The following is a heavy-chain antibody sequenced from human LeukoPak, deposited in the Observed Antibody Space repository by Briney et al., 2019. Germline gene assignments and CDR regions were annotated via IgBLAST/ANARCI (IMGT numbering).Heavy chain of an antibody. V-gene: IGHV3-43*02. CDR1: GFTFDDYA. D-gene: IGHD3-10*01. CDR2: ISGDGGST. J-gene: IGHJ4*02. CDR3: AKDMWRFGELDYDY. Sequence: WGSLTLSCAASGFTFDDYAMHWVRQAPGKGLEWVSLISGDGGSTYYADSLKGRFTISRDNSKNSLYLQMNNLRTEDTALYYCAKDMWRFGELDYDYWGQGTRVTFSS.